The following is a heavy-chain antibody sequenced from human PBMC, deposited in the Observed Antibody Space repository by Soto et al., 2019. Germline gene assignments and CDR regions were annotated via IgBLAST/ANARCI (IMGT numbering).Heavy chain of an antibody. CDR3: ARPNDYWNGYGPFDY. Sequence: PSETLSLTCAVSGRSISSVGYYWSWVRLLPGKDLEWIGSISYSGITYYNPSLENRLSISLDTSENRFSLRLNSVTAADTAIYYCARPNDYWNGYGPFDYWGQGSLVTVSS. CDR2: ISYSGIT. CDR1: GRSISSVGYY. V-gene: IGHV4-31*11. J-gene: IGHJ4*02. D-gene: IGHD3-3*01.